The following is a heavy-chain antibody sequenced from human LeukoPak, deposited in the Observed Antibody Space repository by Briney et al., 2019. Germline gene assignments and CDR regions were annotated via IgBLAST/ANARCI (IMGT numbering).Heavy chain of an antibody. J-gene: IGHJ4*02. CDR1: GGSITSYY. CDR3: ARVVLWFGEYYFDY. V-gene: IGHV4-59*01. CDR2: VFYSGST. D-gene: IGHD3-10*01. Sequence: PSETLSLTCTVSGGSITSYYWSWIRQPPGKGLEWIGYVFYSGSTNYNPSLKSRATISEDTSRNQLSLKLSSVTAADTAVYYCARVVLWFGEYYFDYWGQGTLVTVSS.